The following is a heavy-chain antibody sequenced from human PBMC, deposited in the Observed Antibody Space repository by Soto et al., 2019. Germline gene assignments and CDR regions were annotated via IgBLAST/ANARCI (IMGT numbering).Heavy chain of an antibody. V-gene: IGHV1-18*01. CDR1: GYTFTSYG. D-gene: IGHD3-9*01. Sequence: ASVKVSCKASGYTFTSYGISWVRQAPEQGLEWMGWISAYNGDTNYAQKLQGRVTKTTDTSTSTAYMELRSLRSDDTAVYYCARVERYFDWLGAFDIWGQGTMVTVSS. CDR2: ISAYNGDT. J-gene: IGHJ3*02. CDR3: ARVERYFDWLGAFDI.